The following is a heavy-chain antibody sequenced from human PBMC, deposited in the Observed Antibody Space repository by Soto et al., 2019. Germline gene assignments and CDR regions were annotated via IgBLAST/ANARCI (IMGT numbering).Heavy chain of an antibody. CDR3: AGGGTYGTYFDY. V-gene: IGHV3-64*01. CDR1: GFTFSSYA. CDR2: ISSNGGST. D-gene: IGHD4-17*01. J-gene: IGHJ4*02. Sequence: EVQLVESGGGLVQPGGSLRLSCAASGFTFSSYAMHWVRQAPGKGLEYVSAISSNGGSTYYANSVKGRFTISRDNSKNTLYLQMGSLRAEDMAVYDYAGGGTYGTYFDYWGQGNLVTVSS.